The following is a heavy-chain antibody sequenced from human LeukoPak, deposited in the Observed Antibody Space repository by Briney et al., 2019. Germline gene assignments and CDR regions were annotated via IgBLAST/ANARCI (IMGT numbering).Heavy chain of an antibody. D-gene: IGHD6-25*01. CDR2: IYYSGNT. J-gene: IGHJ4*02. CDR1: GGSISSGNYY. CDR3: ARDIAAQGVTFDY. Sequence: PSQTLSLTCTVSGGSISSGNYYWSWIRQHPGKGLEWIGYIYYSGNTYYNPSLKSRVAISVDTSKNQFSLKLSSVTAADTAVYYCARDIAAQGVTFDYWGQGTLVTVSS. V-gene: IGHV4-31*03.